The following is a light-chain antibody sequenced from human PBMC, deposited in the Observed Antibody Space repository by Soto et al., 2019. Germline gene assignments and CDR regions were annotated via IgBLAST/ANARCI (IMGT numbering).Light chain of an antibody. V-gene: IGKV3-15*01. J-gene: IGKJ1*01. CDR1: QSVSSSY. Sequence: ESVLRQSPGTLSLSPGERASRSCRASQSVSSSYLAWYQQKPGQAPRLLIYGASNRATGVPARFSGSGSGTDFTLTISSLQSEDFAIYYCQQYNDWPQTFGQGTKVDIK. CDR3: QQYNDWPQT. CDR2: GAS.